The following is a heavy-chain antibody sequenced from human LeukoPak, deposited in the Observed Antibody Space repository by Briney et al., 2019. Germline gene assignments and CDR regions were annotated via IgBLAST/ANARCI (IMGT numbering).Heavy chain of an antibody. CDR1: GYSISSGYY. Sequence: SETLSLTCTVSGYSISSGYYWGWIRQPAGKGLEWIGRIYTSGSTNYNPSLKSRVTMSVDTSKNQFSLKLSSVTAADTAVYYCARDQGYYYYYMDVWGKGTTVTVSS. V-gene: IGHV4-4*07. CDR2: IYTSGST. J-gene: IGHJ6*03. CDR3: ARDQGYYYYYMDV.